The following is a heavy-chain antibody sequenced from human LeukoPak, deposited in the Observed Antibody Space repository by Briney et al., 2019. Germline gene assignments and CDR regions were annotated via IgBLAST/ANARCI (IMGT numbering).Heavy chain of an antibody. J-gene: IGHJ5*02. CDR3: AKDLSRAVAADWFDP. CDR1: GFTFSNYD. D-gene: IGHD6-19*01. Sequence: GGSLRLSCAASGFTFSNYDMSWARQAPGKGLEWVSSISDSGGSTYYADSVKGRFTISRDNSKNTLYLQMTNLRAADTAVYYCAKDLSRAVAADWFDPWDQGSLVTVSS. CDR2: ISDSGGST. V-gene: IGHV3-23*01.